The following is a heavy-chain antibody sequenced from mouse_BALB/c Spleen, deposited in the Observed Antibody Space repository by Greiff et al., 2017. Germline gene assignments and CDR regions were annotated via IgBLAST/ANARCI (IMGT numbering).Heavy chain of an antibody. D-gene: IGHD1-1*01. CDR3: ARGYYGSSNWFAY. J-gene: IGHJ3*01. CDR1: GFSLTGYG. CDR2: IWGDGST. Sequence: QVQLQQSGPGLVAPSQSLSITCTVSGFSLTGYGVNWVRQPPGKGLEWLGMIWGDGSTDYNSALKSRLSISNDNSKSQVFLKMNSLQTDDTARYYCARGYYGSSNWFAYWGQGTLVTVSA. V-gene: IGHV2-6-7*01.